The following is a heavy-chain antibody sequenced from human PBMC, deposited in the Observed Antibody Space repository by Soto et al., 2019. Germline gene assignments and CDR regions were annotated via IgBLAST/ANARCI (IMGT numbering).Heavy chain of an antibody. V-gene: IGHV1-18*01. CDR3: SRALQIIVQAAVPYHYVLDV. J-gene: IGHJ6*02. D-gene: IGHD2-2*02. CDR2: ISVYNGNT. Sequence: QVQLVQSGAEVKKPGASVKVSCKSSGYTFTSYGISWMRLAPGQGLECMGWISVYNGNTNYAQNFQGRVTMTTDTSTSTAYMELRSLRSDDTAVYYCSRALQIIVQAAVPYHYVLDVWVQGTTVTVTS. CDR1: GYTFTSYG.